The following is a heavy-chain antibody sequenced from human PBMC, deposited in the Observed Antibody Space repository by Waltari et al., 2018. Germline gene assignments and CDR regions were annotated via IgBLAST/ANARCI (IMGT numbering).Heavy chain of an antibody. CDR1: GFTFSSYG. D-gene: IGHD6-19*01. Sequence: QVQLVESGGGVVQPGRSLRLSCAASGFTFSSYGMHWVRQAPGKGLEWVAVIWYDGSNKYYADSVKGRFTFSRDNSKNTLYLQMNSLRAEDTAVYYCAREGYSSGMSLDYWGQGTLVTVSS. J-gene: IGHJ4*02. CDR3: AREGYSSGMSLDY. CDR2: IWYDGSNK. V-gene: IGHV3-33*01.